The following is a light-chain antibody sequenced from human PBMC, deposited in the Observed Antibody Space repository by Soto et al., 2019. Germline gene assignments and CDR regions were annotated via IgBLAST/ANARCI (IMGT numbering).Light chain of an antibody. CDR1: QSVGSF. J-gene: IGKJ3*01. Sequence: EILLTQSPATLSLSPGERGTLSCRASQSVGSFLAWYQQKPGQAPRLLIYDASNRATGISARFSGSGSGTDFTLTISRLEPEDFAVYYCQQTSNGGTFGPGTKVDIK. CDR3: QQTSNGGT. V-gene: IGKV3-11*01. CDR2: DAS.